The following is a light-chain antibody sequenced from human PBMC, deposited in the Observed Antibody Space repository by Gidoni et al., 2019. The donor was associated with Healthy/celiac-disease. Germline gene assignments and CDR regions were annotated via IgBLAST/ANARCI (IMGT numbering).Light chain of an antibody. CDR2: RNS. Sequence: QSVLNQPPSASGTPVQRVTISCSGSSSHIGSNYVYWYQQLPGTAPKHLIYRNSQRPSGVPDRFSGSKSGTSASRAISGLRSEDEADYYSAAWDDSLSGRVFGGGTKLTVL. CDR3: AAWDDSLSGRV. V-gene: IGLV1-47*01. J-gene: IGLJ3*02. CDR1: SSHIGSNY.